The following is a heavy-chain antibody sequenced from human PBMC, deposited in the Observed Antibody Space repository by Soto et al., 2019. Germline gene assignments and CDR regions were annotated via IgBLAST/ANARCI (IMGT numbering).Heavy chain of an antibody. V-gene: IGHV3-66*01. Sequence: GGSLRLSCTASGFIVSDTYVNWVRQAPGKGLEWVSVISNRGDTHYADSVRGRFSLSRDISDNTLHLQMNNLRVEDTAVYYCAREPRYWRGGSCSITGGAYDIWGQGTMVTFSS. J-gene: IGHJ3*02. CDR3: AREPRYWRGGSCSITGGAYDI. CDR1: GFIVSDTY. CDR2: ISNRGDT. D-gene: IGHD2-15*01.